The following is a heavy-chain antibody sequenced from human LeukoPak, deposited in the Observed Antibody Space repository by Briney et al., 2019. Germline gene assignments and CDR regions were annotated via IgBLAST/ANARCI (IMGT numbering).Heavy chain of an antibody. D-gene: IGHD3-10*01. V-gene: IGHV3-21*01. J-gene: IGHJ5*02. CDR1: GFTFSSYS. CDR3: ARGYYGSGSLNT. CDR2: ISSSSSYI. Sequence: KPGGSLRLSCAASGFTFSSYSMNWVRQAPGKGLEWVSSISSSSSYIYYVDSVKGRFTISRDDAKNSLYLQMNSLRAEDTAVYYCARGYYGSGSLNTWGQGTLVTVSS.